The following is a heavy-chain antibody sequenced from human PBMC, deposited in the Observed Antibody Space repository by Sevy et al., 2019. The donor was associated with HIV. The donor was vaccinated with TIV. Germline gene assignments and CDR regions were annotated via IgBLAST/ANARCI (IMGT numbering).Heavy chain of an antibody. CDR3: ARGSGGRSGWFDP. J-gene: IGHJ5*02. Sequence: ASVKVSCKASGYTFTSYYMYWVRQAPGQGLEWMGIVNPSGGSTSYAQKFQGRVTMTRDTSTSTVYMELSRLRSEDMAVYYCARGSGGRSGWFDPWGQGTLVTVSS. V-gene: IGHV1-46*01. CDR1: GYTFTSYY. D-gene: IGHD2-15*01. CDR2: VNPSGGST.